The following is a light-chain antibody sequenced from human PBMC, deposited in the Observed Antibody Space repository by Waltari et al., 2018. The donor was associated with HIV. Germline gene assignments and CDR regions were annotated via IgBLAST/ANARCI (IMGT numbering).Light chain of an antibody. CDR2: NND. CDR1: SSNIGRNT. J-gene: IGLJ1*01. Sequence: QSVLTQPPSASGTPGQRVTISCSGSSSNIGRNTVNWYQQFPGRAPKLLIYNNDQRPSGFPARFAGSKSGTSASLAIGGLQSDDEADYYCAAWDDSLTVSYVFGPGTKVTVL. CDR3: AAWDDSLTVSYV. V-gene: IGLV1-44*01.